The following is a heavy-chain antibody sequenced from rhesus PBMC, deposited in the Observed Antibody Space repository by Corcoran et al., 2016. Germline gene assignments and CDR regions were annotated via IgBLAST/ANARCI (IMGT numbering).Heavy chain of an antibody. CDR3: ARDQGQFDY. V-gene: IGHV4-106*01. J-gene: IGHJ4*01. D-gene: IGHD6-25*01. CDR1: GGSISDDYY. Sequence: QGQLQESGPGLVKPWETLSLTGAVSGGSISDDYYWSWIRQPPGKGLGWIGYLSGRGGGPTYNPSLKNRGTISIVTSTNQFSLKLSSVTAADPAVYYCARDQGQFDYWGQGVLVTVSS. CDR2: LSGRGGGP.